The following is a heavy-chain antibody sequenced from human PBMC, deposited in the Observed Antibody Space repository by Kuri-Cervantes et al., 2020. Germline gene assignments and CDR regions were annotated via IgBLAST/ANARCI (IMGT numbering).Heavy chain of an antibody. Sequence: ASVKVSCKVSGYTLTELSMHWVRQAPGKGLEWMGGFDPKDGETIYAQKFQGRVTMTEDTSTDTAYMELSSLRSEDAAVYYCATDAGVVVDDAFDIWDQGTMVTVSS. D-gene: IGHD3-22*01. V-gene: IGHV1-24*01. CDR3: ATDAGVVVDDAFDI. CDR2: FDPKDGET. CDR1: GYTLTELS. J-gene: IGHJ3*02.